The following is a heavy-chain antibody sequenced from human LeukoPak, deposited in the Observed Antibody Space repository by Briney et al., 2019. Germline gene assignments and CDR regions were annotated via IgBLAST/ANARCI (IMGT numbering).Heavy chain of an antibody. V-gene: IGHV3-23*01. CDR1: GFTSSSYA. CDR3: AKARGSEIAAATNY. D-gene: IGHD6-13*01. Sequence: GASLRLSCAASGFTSSSYAMSWVRQAPGKGLEWVSVISGSGASTYYADSVKGRFTISRDNSNNTMYLQMNSLRAEDTAVYYCAKARGSEIAAATNYWGQGALVTVSS. CDR2: ISGSGAST. J-gene: IGHJ4*02.